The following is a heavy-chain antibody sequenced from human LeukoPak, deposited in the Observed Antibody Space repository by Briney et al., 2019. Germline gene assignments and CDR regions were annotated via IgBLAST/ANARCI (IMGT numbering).Heavy chain of an antibody. CDR1: GFSLATYW. D-gene: IGHD2-8*01. J-gene: IGHJ3*02. CDR2: IKQDGSEK. CDR3: VSLIDAFDI. Sequence: GGSLRLSCAASGFSLATYWMSWVRQARGKGLEWVANIKQDGSEKFYVDSVKGRFTISRDNAKNSLYLQMNSLRAEDTALYYCVSLIDAFDIWGQGTMVTVSS. V-gene: IGHV3-7*03.